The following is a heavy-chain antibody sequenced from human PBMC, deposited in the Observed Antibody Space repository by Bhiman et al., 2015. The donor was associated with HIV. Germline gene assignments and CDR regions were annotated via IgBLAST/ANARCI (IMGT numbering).Heavy chain of an antibody. CDR1: GFTFSSYS. J-gene: IGHJ4*02. Sequence: ELQLVESGGGLVQPGGSLRLSCAASGFTFSSYSMNWVRQAPGKGLEWVSYISSSSSTMYYADSVKGRFTISRDNAKNSLYLQMNSLRVEETAVYYCARGGSSSGYDYWGQGTLVTVSS. CDR3: ARGGSSSGYDY. D-gene: IGHD6-6*01. CDR2: ISSSSSTM. V-gene: IGHV3-48*01.